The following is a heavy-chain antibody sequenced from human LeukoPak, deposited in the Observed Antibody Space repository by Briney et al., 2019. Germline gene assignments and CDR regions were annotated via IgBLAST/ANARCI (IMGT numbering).Heavy chain of an antibody. CDR2: IYHSGST. V-gene: IGHV4-4*02. Sequence: PSETLPLTCAVSGGSISSSNWWSWVRQPPGKGLEWIGEIYHSGSTNYNPSLKSRVTISVDKSKNQFSLKLSSVTAADTAVYYCARYYYDSSGYSVLFDYWGQGTLVTVSS. CDR3: ARYYYDSSGYSVLFDY. CDR1: GGSISSSNW. D-gene: IGHD3-22*01. J-gene: IGHJ4*02.